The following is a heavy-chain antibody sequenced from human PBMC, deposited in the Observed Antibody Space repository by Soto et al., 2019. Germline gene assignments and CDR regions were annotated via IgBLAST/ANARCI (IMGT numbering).Heavy chain of an antibody. CDR1: GGSISSSSYY. J-gene: IGHJ6*02. D-gene: IGHD3-22*01. V-gene: IGHV4-39*01. CDR3: ARRLYYDSSGFEGGGMDV. CDR2: IYYSGST. Sequence: QLQLQESGPGLVKPSETLSLTCTVSGGSISSSSYYWGWIRQPPGKGLEWIGSIYYSGSTYYNPSLKSRVTISVDTSKNQFSLKLSCVTAADTAVYYCARRLYYDSSGFEGGGMDVWGQGTTVTVSS.